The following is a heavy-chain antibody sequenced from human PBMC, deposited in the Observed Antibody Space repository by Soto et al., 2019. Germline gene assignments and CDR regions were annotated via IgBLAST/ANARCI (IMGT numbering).Heavy chain of an antibody. CDR2: INHSGST. V-gene: IGHV4-34*01. CDR1: GGSFSGYY. D-gene: IGHD3-9*01. Sequence: SETLSLTWAVYGGSFSGYYWSWIRQPPGKGLEWVGEINHSGSTNYNPSLKSRVTISVDTSKNQFSLRLSSVTAAYTVVYYCVRANDIFGQTFIDYRGQRTRVTVSS. J-gene: IGHJ4*02. CDR3: VRANDIFGQTFIDY.